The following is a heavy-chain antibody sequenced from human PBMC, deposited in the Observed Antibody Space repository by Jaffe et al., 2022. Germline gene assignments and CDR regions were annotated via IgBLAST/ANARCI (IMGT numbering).Heavy chain of an antibody. CDR1: GFSLSNARMG. CDR3: ARTLSYDYIWGSYRLDAFDI. J-gene: IGHJ3*02. Sequence: QVTLKESGPVLVKPTETLTLTCTVSGFSLSNARMGVSWIRQPPGKALEWLAHIFSNDEKSYSTSLKSRLTISKDTSKSQVVLTMTNMDPVDTATYYCARTLSYDYIWGSYRLDAFDIWGQGTMVTVSS. V-gene: IGHV2-26*01. D-gene: IGHD3-16*02. CDR2: IFSNDEK.